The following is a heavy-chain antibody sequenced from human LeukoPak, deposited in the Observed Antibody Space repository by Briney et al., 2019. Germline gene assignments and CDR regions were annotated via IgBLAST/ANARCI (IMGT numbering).Heavy chain of an antibody. V-gene: IGHV3-7*01. CDR1: GFTFSKFW. D-gene: IGHD1-14*01. J-gene: IGHJ4*02. CDR2: IKEDGSET. Sequence: TGGSLRLSCAASGFTFSKFWMSWVRQAPGKGLEWVANIKEDGSETYYVDSVKGRFTISRDNAKNSLFLQMNSLGDEDTAVYYCVRDAVTAYWSQGTLVTVSS. CDR3: VRDAVTAY.